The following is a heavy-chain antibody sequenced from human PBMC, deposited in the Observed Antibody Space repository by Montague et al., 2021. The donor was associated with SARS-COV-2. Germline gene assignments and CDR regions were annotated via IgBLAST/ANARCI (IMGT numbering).Heavy chain of an antibody. V-gene: IGHV4-34*01. Sequence: SETLSLTCAISGGSFSNYYWSWIRQPPGKGLEWIGEVNQSGTTIYNPSVKSGVTISEDTSKNQFSLKLSSVTAADTAVYYCARLEAGDWGGGSCYSSWFDPWGQGTLVTVSS. J-gene: IGHJ5*02. CDR3: ARLEAGDWGGGSCYSSWFDP. CDR1: GGSFSNYY. D-gene: IGHD2-15*01. CDR2: VNQSGTT.